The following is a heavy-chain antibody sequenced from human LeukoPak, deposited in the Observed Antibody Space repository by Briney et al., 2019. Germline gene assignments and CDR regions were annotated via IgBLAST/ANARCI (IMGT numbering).Heavy chain of an antibody. CDR3: ARRVWATTISRDAFDI. V-gene: IGHV4-4*02. J-gene: IGHJ3*02. D-gene: IGHD1-26*01. Sequence: SETLSLTCAVSGGSISSSNWWSWVRQPPGKGLEWIGEIYHSGSTNYNPSLKSRVAISVDTSKNQFSLKLSSVTAADTALYYCARRVWATTISRDAFDIWGQGTMVTVSS. CDR1: GGSISSSNW. CDR2: IYHSGST.